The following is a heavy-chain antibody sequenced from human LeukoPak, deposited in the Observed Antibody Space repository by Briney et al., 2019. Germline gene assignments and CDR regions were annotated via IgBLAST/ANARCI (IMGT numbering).Heavy chain of an antibody. Sequence: SETLSLNCAVSGGSIIRNIWWSWVRQSPEKGLEWIGEIGHTGDTNYSPSLKSRVSMSVDKSKNQFSLTLTSVTAADTAVYYCATYYDILTGYTFDSWGQGTLVTVSS. CDR3: ATYYDILTGYTFDS. J-gene: IGHJ4*02. CDR2: IGHTGDT. D-gene: IGHD3-9*01. V-gene: IGHV4-4*02. CDR1: GGSIIRNIW.